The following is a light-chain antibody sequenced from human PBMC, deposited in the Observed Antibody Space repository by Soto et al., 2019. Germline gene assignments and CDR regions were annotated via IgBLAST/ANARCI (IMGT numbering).Light chain of an antibody. CDR1: TDDVGAYNS. Sequence: QSVLAQPASVSGSPGQSVTISCTGTTDDVGAYNSVSWYQQLPHKAPQVILYKGTRRPSGVSSRFSRSTSGNAASLTISGLQADDEADYSCCSSAPESAYVFGTGTKVTVL. V-gene: IGLV2-23*01. J-gene: IGLJ1*01. CDR2: KGT. CDR3: CSSAPESAYV.